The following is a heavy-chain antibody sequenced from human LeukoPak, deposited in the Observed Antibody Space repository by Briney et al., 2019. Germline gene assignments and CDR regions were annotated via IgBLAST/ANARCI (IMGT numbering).Heavy chain of an antibody. V-gene: IGHV3-30*03. CDR3: ATLWKGVYDFWSGYQFDY. CDR2: ISYDGSNK. CDR1: GFTFSSYG. J-gene: IGHJ4*02. D-gene: IGHD3-3*01. Sequence: GGSLRLSCAASGFTFSSYGMHWFRQAPGKGLEWVAVISYDGSNKYYADSVKGRFTISRDNSKNTLYLQMNSLRAEDTAVYYCATLWKGVYDFWSGYQFDYWGQGTLVTVSS.